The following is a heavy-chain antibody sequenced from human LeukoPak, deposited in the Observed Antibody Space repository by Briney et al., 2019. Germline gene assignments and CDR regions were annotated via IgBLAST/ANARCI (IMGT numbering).Heavy chain of an antibody. CDR1: GFIFRNYA. Sequence: GRSLRLSCVASGFIFRNYAMHWVRQAPGEGLEWVAVGSHDGRNKIYGDSVKGRFTISRDNSKNTVYLQMDNLRPKDTAVYYCAKDRDSSTWSFFDFWGQGTLVTVSS. V-gene: IGHV3-30*18. D-gene: IGHD6-13*01. CDR2: GSHDGRNK. J-gene: IGHJ4*02. CDR3: AKDRDSSTWSFFDF.